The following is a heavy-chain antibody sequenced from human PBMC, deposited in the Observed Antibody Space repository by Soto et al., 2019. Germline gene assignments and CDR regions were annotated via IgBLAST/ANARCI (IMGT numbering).Heavy chain of an antibody. CDR1: GGSISSGDYY. D-gene: IGHD6-25*01. CDR3: AGEPKGGPAAGAIEI. V-gene: IGHV4-30-4*01. CDR2: IFYTGSP. J-gene: IGHJ3*02. Sequence: QVQLQESGPGLVKPSQTLSLTCTVSGGSISSGDYYWTWIRQPPGKGLEWIGFIFYTGSPYYNPALKSRVDISVDTSKNLFSLNLTSVTAADPAVYFCAGEPKGGPAAGAIEIWGQGTMVTVSS.